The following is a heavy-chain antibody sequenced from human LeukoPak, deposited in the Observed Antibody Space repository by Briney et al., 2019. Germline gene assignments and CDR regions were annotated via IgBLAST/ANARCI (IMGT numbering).Heavy chain of an antibody. V-gene: IGHV1-3*01. CDR3: ARDPPMVTVYYYGMDV. CDR2: INAGNGNT. CDR1: GYTFTSYA. D-gene: IGHD5-18*01. J-gene: IGHJ6*02. Sequence: ASVKVSCKASGYTFTSYAMHWVRQAPGQRLEWMGWINAGNGNTKYSQKFQGRVTITRDTSASTAHMELSSLRSEDTAVYYCARDPPMVTVYYYGMDVWGQGTTVTVSS.